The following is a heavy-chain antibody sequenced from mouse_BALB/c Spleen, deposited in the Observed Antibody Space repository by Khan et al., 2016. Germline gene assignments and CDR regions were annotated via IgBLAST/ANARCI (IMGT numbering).Heavy chain of an antibody. CDR2: INPDSRTI. CDR3: AGAGDYGCLAY. V-gene: IGHV4-1*02. J-gene: IGHJ3*01. CDR1: GFDFRRYW. D-gene: IGHD2-4*01. Sequence: EVKLHESGGGLVQPGGSLKLSCAASGFDFRRYWMSWVRQAPGQGLEWIGVINPDSRTINYSPTLKDKFTISRDNSTNTVYLQMSNLRSEDTAVYYCAGAGDYGCLAYWGQGTLVSVSA.